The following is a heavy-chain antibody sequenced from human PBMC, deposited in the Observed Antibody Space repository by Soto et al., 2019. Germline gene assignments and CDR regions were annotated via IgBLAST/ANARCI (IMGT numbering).Heavy chain of an antibody. J-gene: IGHJ6*02. D-gene: IGHD3-3*01. CDR3: TTLSITIFGVVLMDV. CDR1: GFTFSNAL. Sequence: GGSLRLSCAASGFTFSNALMNWVRQAPGKGLEWVGRIKSKTDGGKTDYAAPVKGRFTISRDDSKNTLYLQMNSLKTEDTAVYYCTTLSITIFGVVLMDVWGQGTTVTVSS. V-gene: IGHV3-15*07. CDR2: IKSKTDGGKT.